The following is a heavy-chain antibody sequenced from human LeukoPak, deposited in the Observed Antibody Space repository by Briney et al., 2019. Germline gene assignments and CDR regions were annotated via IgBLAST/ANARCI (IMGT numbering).Heavy chain of an antibody. CDR1: GGSISSYY. J-gene: IGHJ5*02. D-gene: IGHD3-9*01. Sequence: ASETLSLTCTVSGGSISSYYWSWIRQPPGKGLEWIGYIYYSGSTNYNPSLKSRVTISVDTSKNQFSLKLSSVTAADTAVYYCARELRYFDWLLRITRFDPWGQGTLVTVSS. CDR3: ARELRYFDWLLRITRFDP. CDR2: IYYSGST. V-gene: IGHV4-59*12.